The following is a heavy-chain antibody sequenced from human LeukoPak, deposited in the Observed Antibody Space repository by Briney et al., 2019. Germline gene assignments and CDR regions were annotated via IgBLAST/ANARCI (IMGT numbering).Heavy chain of an antibody. CDR1: GGSISSYY. CDR2: IYYSGST. J-gene: IGHJ4*02. CDR3: ARESYYYGSDPSYYFDY. V-gene: IGHV4-59*01. D-gene: IGHD3-10*01. Sequence: SETLSLTCTVSGGSISSYYWSWIRQPPGKGLEWIGYIYYSGSTNYNPSLKSRVTISVDTSKNQFSLKLSSVTAADTAVYYCARESYYYGSDPSYYFDYWGQGTLVTVSS.